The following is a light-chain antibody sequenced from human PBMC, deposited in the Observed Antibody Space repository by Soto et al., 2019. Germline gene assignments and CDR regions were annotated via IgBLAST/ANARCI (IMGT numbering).Light chain of an antibody. J-gene: IGKJ4*01. CDR2: DIF. V-gene: IGKV3D-15*01. Sequence: IVLTQSPVTLSLSPGERATLSCSASQSVSNNYLAWYQQKPGQAPRLVIYDIFTRATGVPTRISGCGSGTEFTLTISSLQSEDFAVYYCQQYNSWPLTFGGGTKVDIK. CDR1: QSVSNN. CDR3: QQYNSWPLT.